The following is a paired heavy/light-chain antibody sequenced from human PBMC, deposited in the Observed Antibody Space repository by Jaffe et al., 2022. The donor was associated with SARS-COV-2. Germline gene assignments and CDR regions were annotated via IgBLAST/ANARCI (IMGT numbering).Heavy chain of an antibody. Sequence: QVQLVESGGGVVQPGRSLRLSCAASGFTFSSYAMHWVRQAPGKGLEWVAVISYDGSNKYYADSVKGRFTISRDNSKNTLYLQMNSLRAEDTAVYYCARARRPNSSSNRGYYYYYGMDVWGQGTTVTVSS. CDR1: GFTFSSYA. V-gene: IGHV3-30-3*01. D-gene: IGHD6-6*01. J-gene: IGHJ6*02. CDR2: ISYDGSNK. CDR3: ARARRPNSSSNRGYYYYYGMDV.
Light chain of an antibody. CDR3: MQALQTPLFT. V-gene: IGKV2-28*01. CDR2: LGS. CDR1: QSLLHSNGYNY. J-gene: IGKJ3*01. Sequence: DIVMTQSPLSLPVTPGEPASISCRSSQSLLHSNGYNYLDWYLQKPGQSPQLLIYLGSNRASGVPDRFSGSGSGTDFTLKISRVEAEDVGVYYCMQALQTPLFTFGPGTKVDIK.